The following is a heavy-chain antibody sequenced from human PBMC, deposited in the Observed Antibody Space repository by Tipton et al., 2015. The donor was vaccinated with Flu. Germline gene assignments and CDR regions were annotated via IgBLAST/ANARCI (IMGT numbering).Heavy chain of an antibody. D-gene: IGHD6-13*01. CDR1: GLSFSNYA. J-gene: IGHJ6*02. CDR3: AKQKDRGYYGMDA. CDR2: IGGGSTT. V-gene: IGHV3-23*01. Sequence: SLRLSCVVSGLSFSNYAMSWVRQAPGEGLEWVSSIGGGSTTYYTDSVKGRFTISRDNSKSALYLQMNSLRAEDTAVYYCAKQKDRGYYGMDAWGQGTTVTVSS.